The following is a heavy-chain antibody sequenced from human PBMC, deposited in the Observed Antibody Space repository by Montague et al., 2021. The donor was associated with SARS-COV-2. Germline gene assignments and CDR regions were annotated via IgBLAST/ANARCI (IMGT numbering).Heavy chain of an antibody. CDR1: GGSISSSSYY. Sequence: SETLSLTCTVSGGSISSSSYYWGWIRQPPGKGLEWIGSIYYSGSTYYNPSLKSRVTISVDTSKNQFSLKLSSVTAADTAVYYCARVISRQNNIGVVGLYYLDYWGQGTLVTVSS. V-gene: IGHV4-39*07. CDR2: IYYSGST. D-gene: IGHD2-15*01. CDR3: ARVISRQNNIGVVGLYYLDY. J-gene: IGHJ4*02.